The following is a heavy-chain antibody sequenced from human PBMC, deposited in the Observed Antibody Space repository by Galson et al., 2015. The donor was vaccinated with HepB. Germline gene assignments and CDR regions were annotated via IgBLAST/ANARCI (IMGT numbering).Heavy chain of an antibody. CDR3: ATRVVPADIWTRTLDY. CDR1: GYTFTVNG. J-gene: IGHJ4*02. V-gene: IGHV1-18*04. D-gene: IGHD2-2*02. Sequence: SVKVSCKASGYTFTVNGISWVRQAPGQGLEWMGWISANNGDTKYAQNLQGRVTLTRNTSTNTAYMELSSLRSEDTAVYYCATRVVPADIWTRTLDYWGQGTLVTVSS. CDR2: ISANNGDT.